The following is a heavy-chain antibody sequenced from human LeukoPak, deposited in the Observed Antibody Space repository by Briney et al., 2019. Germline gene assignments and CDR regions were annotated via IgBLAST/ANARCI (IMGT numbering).Heavy chain of an antibody. CDR2: IRSKANSYAT. V-gene: IGHV3-73*01. J-gene: IGHJ4*02. CDR3: TRQAHDIVVVVAATPIFDY. D-gene: IGHD2-15*01. Sequence: PGGSLRLSCAASGFTFSGSAMHWVRQASGKGLEWVGRIRSKANSYATAYAASVKGRFTISREDSKNTAYLQMNSLKTEDTAVYYCTRQAHDIVVVVAATPIFDYWGQGTLVTVSS. CDR1: GFTFSGSA.